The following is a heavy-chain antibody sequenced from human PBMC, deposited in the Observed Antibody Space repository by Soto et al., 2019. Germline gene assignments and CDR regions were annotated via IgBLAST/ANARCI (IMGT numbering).Heavy chain of an antibody. CDR3: ARGAGYSSGWSYYYYYGMDV. J-gene: IGHJ6*02. CDR1: GGSFSGYY. Sequence: SETLSLTCAVYGGSFSGYYWSWIRQPPGKGLEWIGEINHSGSTNYNPSLKSRVTISVDTSKNQFSLKLSSVTAADTAVYYCARGAGYSSGWSYYYYYGMDVWGHGTTVTVSS. CDR2: INHSGST. D-gene: IGHD6-19*01. V-gene: IGHV4-34*01.